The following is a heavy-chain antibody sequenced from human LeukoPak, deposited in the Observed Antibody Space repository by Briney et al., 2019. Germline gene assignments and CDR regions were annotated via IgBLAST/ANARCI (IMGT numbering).Heavy chain of an antibody. V-gene: IGHV5-10-1*01. J-gene: IGHJ5*02. Sequence: RGESLKISCKASGYSFTTYWITWVRQMPGKGLEWMGRIDPSDSYTNYSPSFQGHVTISADKSISTAFLQWSSLRVSDTAMYYCAKHHYDSEMTSWGQGTLVTVSS. CDR2: IDPSDSYT. CDR3: AKHHYDSEMTS. CDR1: GYSFTTYW. D-gene: IGHD3-22*01.